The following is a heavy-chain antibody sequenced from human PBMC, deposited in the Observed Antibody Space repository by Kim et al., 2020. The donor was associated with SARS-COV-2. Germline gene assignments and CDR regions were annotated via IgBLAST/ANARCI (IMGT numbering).Heavy chain of an antibody. CDR3: ARDRIMITFGVSGMDV. CDR2: INPNSGGT. J-gene: IGHJ6*02. D-gene: IGHD3-16*01. V-gene: IGHV1-2*06. Sequence: ASVKVSCKASGYTFTDYYMHWVRQAPGQGLEWMGRINPNSGGTNYAQKFQGRVTMTRDTSVSTAYMELSRLRSDDTAVYYCARDRIMITFGVSGMDVWGQGTKVTVSS. CDR1: GYTFTDYY.